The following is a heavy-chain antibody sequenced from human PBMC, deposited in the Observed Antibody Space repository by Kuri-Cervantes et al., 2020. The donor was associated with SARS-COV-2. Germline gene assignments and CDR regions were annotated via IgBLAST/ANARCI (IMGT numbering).Heavy chain of an antibody. CDR3: VRDGFTSCHQDRWFDP. CDR1: GFPFSGFW. CDR2: INPDGRER. J-gene: IGHJ5*02. Sequence: GEALKIFCVASGFPFSGFWKSWVRQAPGKGLEWGGQINPDGRERYYVDSVKGRFTISRDNDKSSLYLQMDHLRAEDTAVYYCVRDGFTSCHQDRWFDPWGQGTLVTVSS. V-gene: IGHV3-7*01. D-gene: IGHD3-10*01.